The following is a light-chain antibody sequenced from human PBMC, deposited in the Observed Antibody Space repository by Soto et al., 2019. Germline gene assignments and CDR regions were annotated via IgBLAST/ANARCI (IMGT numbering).Light chain of an antibody. V-gene: IGKV1-5*01. Sequence: DLQMTQPPYTLSASVGDTVTVTCRASQSISTWLAWYQQKPGKAPKLFIYDASTLEDEVPSRFSGSGSGTEFTLTISGLQPEDFATYYCQQYDSYSGTFGQGTKVDIK. CDR2: DAS. J-gene: IGKJ1*01. CDR1: QSISTW. CDR3: QQYDSYSGT.